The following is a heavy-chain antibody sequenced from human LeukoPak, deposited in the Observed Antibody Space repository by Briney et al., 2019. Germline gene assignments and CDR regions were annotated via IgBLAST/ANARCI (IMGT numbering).Heavy chain of an antibody. Sequence: SVKVSCKASGGTFSSFAISWVRQAPGQGLEWMGGIIPIFGTANYAQKFQGRVTITADESTSTAYMELSSLRSEDTAVYYCTLPGGYYDSSGYYYVAGFDYWGQGTLVTVSS. D-gene: IGHD3-22*01. V-gene: IGHV1-69*13. CDR2: IIPIFGTA. CDR1: GGTFSSFA. J-gene: IGHJ4*02. CDR3: TLPGGYYDSSGYYYVAGFDY.